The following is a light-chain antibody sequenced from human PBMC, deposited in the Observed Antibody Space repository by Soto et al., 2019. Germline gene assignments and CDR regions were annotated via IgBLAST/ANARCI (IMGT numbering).Light chain of an antibody. CDR1: QSVSSN. J-gene: IGKJ2*01. CDR2: GAS. CDR3: QQSNSWPYT. V-gene: IGKV3-15*01. Sequence: EIVMTQSPATLSVSPGERATLSCRASQSVSSNLAWYQQKPGQGPRLLFYGASTRATGIPVRFIGSGSGTDFTLTIISLQSEDFAVYYCQQSNSWPYTFGQGTKLEIK.